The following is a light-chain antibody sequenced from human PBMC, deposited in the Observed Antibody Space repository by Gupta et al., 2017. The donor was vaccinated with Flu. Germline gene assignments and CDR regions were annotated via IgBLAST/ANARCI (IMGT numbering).Light chain of an antibody. J-gene: IGLJ1*01. CDR3: NSYIDSTV. Sequence: QSVLTQPPSASGSTGQSVAISCTGTSSDIGRYNYVSWYQQYPAKAPKRIIYEVTKRPSGVPYRFSGSKSGNTASLTVSGLRGEEESDDYCNSYIDSTVFGTGTKVTVL. V-gene: IGLV2-8*01. CDR1: SSDIGRYNY. CDR2: EVT.